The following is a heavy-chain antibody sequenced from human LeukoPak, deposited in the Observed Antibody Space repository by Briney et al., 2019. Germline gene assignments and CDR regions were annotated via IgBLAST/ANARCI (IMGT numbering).Heavy chain of an antibody. D-gene: IGHD3-9*01. V-gene: IGHV3-74*01. CDR2: IKSDGSGI. Sequence: GGSLRLSCAVSGLTLNTYWMHWVRQTPGKGLVWVSRIKSDGSGISHADSVKGRFTISRDNAKNTLYLQMNSLRAEDTAVYYCARGSGGYDILTGYYNSPYFDYWGQGTLVTVSS. CDR1: GLTLNTYW. J-gene: IGHJ4*02. CDR3: ARGSGGYDILTGYYNSPYFDY.